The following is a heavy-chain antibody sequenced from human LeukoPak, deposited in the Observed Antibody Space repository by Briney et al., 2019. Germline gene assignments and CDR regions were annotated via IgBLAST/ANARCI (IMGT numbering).Heavy chain of an antibody. Sequence: ASVKVSCKASGYTFTSYDINWVRQATGQGLEWMGWMNPNSGNTGYAQKFQGRVTMTRSTSISTAYMELSSLRSEDTAVYYCARHRYYGDPPGGDYWGQGTLVTVSS. J-gene: IGHJ4*02. D-gene: IGHD4-17*01. CDR1: GYTFTSYD. CDR2: MNPNSGNT. V-gene: IGHV1-8*01. CDR3: ARHRYYGDPPGGDY.